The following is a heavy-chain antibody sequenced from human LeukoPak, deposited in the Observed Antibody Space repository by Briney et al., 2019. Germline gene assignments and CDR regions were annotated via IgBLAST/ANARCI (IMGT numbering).Heavy chain of an antibody. CDR2: ISSSSSYI. CDR1: GFTFSSYS. CDR3: ARDRWLQSEDYYMDV. V-gene: IGHV3-21*01. Sequence: GGSLRLSCAASGFTFSSYSMNWVRQAPGKGLEWVSSISSSSSYIYYADSVKGRFTISRDNARNSLYLQMNSLRAEDTAVYYCARDRWLQSEDYYMDVWGKGTTVTISS. J-gene: IGHJ6*03. D-gene: IGHD5-24*01.